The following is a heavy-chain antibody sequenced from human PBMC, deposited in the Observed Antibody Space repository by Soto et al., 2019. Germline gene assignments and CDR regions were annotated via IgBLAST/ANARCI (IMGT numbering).Heavy chain of an antibody. D-gene: IGHD5-12*01. CDR1: GFTFTSSA. CDR3: AAVFIVATRDWFDP. CDR2: IVVGSGNT. V-gene: IGHV1-58*01. Sequence: QMQLVQSGPEVKKPGTSVKVSCKASGFTFTSSAVQWVRQARGQRLEWIGWIVVGSGNTNYAQKFQERVTIPRDMSTSTAYMELSSLRSEDTAVYYCAAVFIVATRDWFDPWGQGTLVTVSS. J-gene: IGHJ5*02.